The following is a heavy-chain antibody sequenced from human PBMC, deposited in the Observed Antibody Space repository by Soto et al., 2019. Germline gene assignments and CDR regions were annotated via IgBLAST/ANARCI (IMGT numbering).Heavy chain of an antibody. CDR3: ASDKTAKYYYYYYYMAV. V-gene: IGHV3-74*01. CDR2: INSDGSST. J-gene: IGHJ6*03. Sequence: HPGGSLRLSCAASGFTFSSYWMHWVRQAPGKGLVWVSRINSDGSSTSYADSVKGRFTISRDNAKNTLYLQMNSLRAEDTAVYYCASDKTAKYYYYYYYMAVWGKGTTVTVSS. CDR1: GFTFSSYW.